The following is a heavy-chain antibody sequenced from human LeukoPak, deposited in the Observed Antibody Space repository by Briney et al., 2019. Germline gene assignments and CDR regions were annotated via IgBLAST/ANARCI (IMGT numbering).Heavy chain of an antibody. Sequence: SETLSLTCGVSGGSVTSTNYWTWVRQPPGKGLEWIGDIYYSGSTNYNPSLKSRVTISVDTSKNQFSLRLSSVTAADTAVYYSARLASGSYGPLTPFDYWGQGTLVTVSS. CDR2: IYYSGST. D-gene: IGHD1-26*01. J-gene: IGHJ4*02. CDR3: ARLASGSYGPLTPFDY. V-gene: IGHV4-59*08. CDR1: GGSVTSTNY.